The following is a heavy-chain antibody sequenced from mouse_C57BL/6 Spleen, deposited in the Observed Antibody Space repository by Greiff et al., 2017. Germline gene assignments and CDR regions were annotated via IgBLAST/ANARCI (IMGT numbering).Heavy chain of an antibody. Sequence: QVQLQQPGAELVKPGASVKMSCKASGYTFTSYWITWVKQRPGQGLEWIGDIYPGSGSTNYNEKFKSKATLTVDTSSSTAYMQLSSLTSEDSAVYYCARGSCFSYDYAWFAYWGQGTLVTVSA. V-gene: IGHV1-55*01. CDR2: IYPGSGST. J-gene: IGHJ3*01. CDR3: ARGSCFSYDYAWFAY. CDR1: GYTFTSYW. D-gene: IGHD2-4*01.